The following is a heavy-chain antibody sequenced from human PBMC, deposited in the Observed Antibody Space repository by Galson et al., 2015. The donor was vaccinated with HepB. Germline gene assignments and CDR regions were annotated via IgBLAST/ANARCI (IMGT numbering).Heavy chain of an antibody. CDR2: IKSKTDGGTT. Sequence: SLRLSCAASGFTFSNAWMSWVRQAPGKGLEWVGRIKSKTDGGTTDYAAPVKGRFTISRDESKNTLYLQMNSLKTEDTAVYYCTTDAALGVVIIGSDYYGMDVWGQGTTVTVSS. CDR3: TTDAALGVVIIGSDYYGMDV. J-gene: IGHJ6*02. V-gene: IGHV3-15*01. D-gene: IGHD3-3*01. CDR1: GFTFSNAW.